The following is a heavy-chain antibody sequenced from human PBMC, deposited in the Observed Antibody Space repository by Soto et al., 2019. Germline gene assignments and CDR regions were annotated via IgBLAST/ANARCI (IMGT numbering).Heavy chain of an antibody. CDR3: ATEGNGEIYWPLDC. CDR2: ISYDGHNK. D-gene: IGHD1-1*01. J-gene: IGHJ4*02. V-gene: IGHV3-30-3*01. CDR1: GSTFSTYT. Sequence: QVQLVESGGGVVQPGRSLRLSCAASGSTFSTYTLHWVRQAPGKGLEWVAVISYDGHNKFYADSVQGRFTISKDNSKNMLFLQMNSLRAEDTAMYYCATEGNGEIYWPLDCWGQGTLVIVSS.